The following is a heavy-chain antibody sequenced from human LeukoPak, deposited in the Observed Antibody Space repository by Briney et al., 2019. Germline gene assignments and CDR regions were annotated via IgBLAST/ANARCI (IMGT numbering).Heavy chain of an antibody. V-gene: IGHV4-34*01. Sequence: SETLSLTCAVYGGSFSGYYWSWIRQPPGKGLEWIGEINHSGSTNYNPSLKSRVTISVDTSKNQFSLKLSSVTAADTAVYYCARNRITMVRRLHCYYMDVWGKGTTVTVSS. CDR1: GGSFSGYY. D-gene: IGHD3-10*01. CDR2: INHSGST. J-gene: IGHJ6*03. CDR3: ARNRITMVRRLHCYYMDV.